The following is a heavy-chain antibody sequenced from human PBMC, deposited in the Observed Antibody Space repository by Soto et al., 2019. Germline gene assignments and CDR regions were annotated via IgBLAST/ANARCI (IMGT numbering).Heavy chain of an antibody. Sequence: QVQVVESGGGVVQPGRSLRLSCAASGFTFSSYGMHWVRQAPGKGLEWVAVISYDGSKKYYADSVKGRFTISRANSKNTLYLQLNSLRPEDTAVFYCAKPHIATHYYYGMDVWGQGTTVTVSS. J-gene: IGHJ6*02. CDR3: AKPHIATHYYYGMDV. CDR1: GFTFSSYG. D-gene: IGHD6-6*01. V-gene: IGHV3-30*18. CDR2: ISYDGSKK.